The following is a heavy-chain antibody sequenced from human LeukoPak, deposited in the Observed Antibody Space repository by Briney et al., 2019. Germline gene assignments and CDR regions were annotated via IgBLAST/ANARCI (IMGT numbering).Heavy chain of an antibody. D-gene: IGHD3-10*01. CDR2: IYHSGGT. J-gene: IGHJ4*02. Sequence: SETLSLTCTVSGYSISSGYYWGWIRQPPGKGLEWIGSIYHSGGTYYNPSLKSRVTISVDTSKNQFSLKLSSVTAADTAVYYCARVPITMVRGVIITVFDYWGQGTLVTVSS. CDR3: ARVPITMVRGVIITVFDY. V-gene: IGHV4-38-2*02. CDR1: GYSISSGYY.